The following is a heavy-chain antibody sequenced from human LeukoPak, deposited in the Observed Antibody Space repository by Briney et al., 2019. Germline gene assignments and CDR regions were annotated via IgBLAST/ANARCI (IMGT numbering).Heavy chain of an antibody. V-gene: IGHV4-31*03. CDR2: IYYSGST. Sequence: SETLSLTCTVSGGSISSGGLYWTWIRQHPGKGLEWIGYIYYSGSTYYNPSLKSRITMSVDTSKNQFSLILNSVTAADTGVYFCAREVGYSYGEAFDIWGQGTMVTVSS. J-gene: IGHJ3*02. D-gene: IGHD5-18*01. CDR3: AREVGYSYGEAFDI. CDR1: GGSISSGGLY.